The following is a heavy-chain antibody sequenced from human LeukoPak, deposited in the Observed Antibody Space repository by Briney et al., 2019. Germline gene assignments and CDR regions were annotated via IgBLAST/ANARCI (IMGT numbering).Heavy chain of an antibody. Sequence: SETLSLTCSVSGASISSYFWSWIRQPPGKGLEWIWYIYYSGTTNYNPSLKSRIAISLDTSKKQFSLRMRSMTAADTAVYYCARSTSGYYSKHYYFYMDVWGKGTTVTVSS. CDR1: GASISSYF. V-gene: IGHV4-59*01. D-gene: IGHD3-22*01. CDR3: ARSTSGYYSKHYYFYMDV. CDR2: IYYSGTT. J-gene: IGHJ6*03.